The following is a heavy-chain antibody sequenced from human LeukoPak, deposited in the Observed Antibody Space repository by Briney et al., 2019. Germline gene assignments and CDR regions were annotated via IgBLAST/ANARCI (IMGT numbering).Heavy chain of an antibody. CDR2: IDNSGGYM. Sequence: PGGPLRLSCEASGFTFNTYSMNWPRHAPGKGLEWVSSIDNSGGYMFYADSVKGRFIISRDNAKDSLYLQINSLSVHDTAVLSCLRGDRRDNWGQGTLVTVSS. CDR1: GFTFNTYS. J-gene: IGHJ4*02. CDR3: LRGDRRDN. V-gene: IGHV3-21*06.